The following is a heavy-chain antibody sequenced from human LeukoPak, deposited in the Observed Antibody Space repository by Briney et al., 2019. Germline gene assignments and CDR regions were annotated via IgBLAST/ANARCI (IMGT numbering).Heavy chain of an antibody. CDR1: GGSISSYY. J-gene: IGHJ3*02. V-gene: IGHV4-59*01. CDR2: IYYSGST. Sequence: PSETLSLTCTVSGGSISSYYWSWIRQPPGKGLEWIGYIYYSGSTNCNPSLKSRVTISVDTSKNQFSLKLSSVTAADTAVYYCARVIVRTEDAFDIWGQGTMVTVSS. D-gene: IGHD3-22*01. CDR3: ARVIVRTEDAFDI.